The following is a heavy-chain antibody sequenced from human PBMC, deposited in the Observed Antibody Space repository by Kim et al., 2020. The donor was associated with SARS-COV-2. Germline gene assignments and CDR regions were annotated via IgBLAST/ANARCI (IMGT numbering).Heavy chain of an antibody. V-gene: IGHV4-39*01. CDR1: GGSISSSSYY. D-gene: IGHD1-26*01. Sequence: SETLSLTCTVSGGSISSSSYYWGWIRQPPGKGLEWIGSIYYSGSTYYNPSLKSRVTISVDTSKNQFSLKLSSVTAADTAVYYCARHSAIVGATIHWFDPWGQGTLVTDSS. CDR3: ARHSAIVGATIHWFDP. J-gene: IGHJ5*02. CDR2: IYYSGST.